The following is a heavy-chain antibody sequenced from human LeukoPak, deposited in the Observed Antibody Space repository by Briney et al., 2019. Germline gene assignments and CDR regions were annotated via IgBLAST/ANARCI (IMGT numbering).Heavy chain of an antibody. D-gene: IGHD6-19*01. CDR1: GLTLKNLA. CDR3: TIDLMTGFSSGWHFGY. Sequence: GGSLRLSCAASGLTLKNLAMSWVRQAPGKGLDCLAGTRGDEDSTHYADSVRGHFVISTDNSKNTSFLHMNSLRAEDTAVYYCTIDLMTGFSSGWHFGYWGQGTLVTVSS. V-gene: IGHV3-23*01. J-gene: IGHJ4*02. CDR2: TRGDEDST.